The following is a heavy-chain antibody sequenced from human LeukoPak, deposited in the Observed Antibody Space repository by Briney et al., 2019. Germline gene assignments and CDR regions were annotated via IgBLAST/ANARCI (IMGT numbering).Heavy chain of an antibody. CDR1: GGSFSSYY. V-gene: IGHV4-4*08. D-gene: IGHD3-9*01. J-gene: IGHJ4*02. CDR2: IYTSGST. CDR3: ARHAGDYDILTGYIVYYFDY. Sequence: WETLSLTCTVSGGSFSSYYWSWIRQPPGKGLEWIGYIYTSGSTYYNPSLKSRVTISVDTSKNQFSLKLSSVTAADTAVYYCARHAGDYDILTGYIVYYFDYWGQGTLVTVSS.